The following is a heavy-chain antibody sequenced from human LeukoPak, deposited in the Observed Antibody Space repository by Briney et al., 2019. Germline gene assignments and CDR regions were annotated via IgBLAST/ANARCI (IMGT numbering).Heavy chain of an antibody. J-gene: IGHJ6*02. V-gene: IGHV3-74*01. CDR3: ARRGHGHGMDV. D-gene: IGHD3-10*01. CDR2: INNDGSSA. CDR1: GFTFKDYA. Sequence: PGRSLRLSCAASGFTFKDYAMYWVRQAPGKGLEWVSRINNDGSSASYVDSVKGRFTISRENAKNTLFLQMNSLGAEDTAVFYCARRGHGHGMDVWGQGTTVIVSS.